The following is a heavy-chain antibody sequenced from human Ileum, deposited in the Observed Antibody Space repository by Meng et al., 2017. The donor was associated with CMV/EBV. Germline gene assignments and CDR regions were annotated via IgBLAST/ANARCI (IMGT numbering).Heavy chain of an antibody. D-gene: IGHD3-10*01. Sequence: QVLLQEPRARLVDPSVTRSLTSFVSGGAMSSDHWTWSRQPAEKGLVWIRRLRSSGTTDHNPSLKSRITLSIDTSKNQFSLKLNSVTAANTAVYYCGRAGARGVPVDMWGQGTLVTVSS. V-gene: IGHV4-4*07. CDR3: GRAGARGVPVDM. CDR1: GGAMSSDH. CDR2: LRSSGTT. J-gene: IGHJ4*02.